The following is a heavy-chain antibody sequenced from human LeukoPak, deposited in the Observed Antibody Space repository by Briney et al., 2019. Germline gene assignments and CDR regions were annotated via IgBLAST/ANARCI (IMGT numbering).Heavy chain of an antibody. J-gene: IGHJ2*01. CDR1: GGSFSGYY. Sequence: PSETLSLTCAVYGGSFSGYYWSWIRQPPGKGLEWIGEINHSGSTNYNPSLKSRVTTSVDTSKNQFSLKLSSVTAADTAVYYCARSITMVRGVIARYFDLWGRGTLVTVSS. CDR2: INHSGST. V-gene: IGHV4-34*01. D-gene: IGHD3-10*01. CDR3: ARSITMVRGVIARYFDL.